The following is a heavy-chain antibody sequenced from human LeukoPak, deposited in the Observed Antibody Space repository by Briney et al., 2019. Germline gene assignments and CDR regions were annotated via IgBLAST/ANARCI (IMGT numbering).Heavy chain of an antibody. D-gene: IGHD4-11*01. CDR3: ARGASNYGSFWFDP. V-gene: IGHV4-31*03. CDR2: IYYSGST. Sequence: SETLSLTCTVSGGSISSSSYYWSWIRQHPGKGLEWIGNIYYSGSTSYNPSLKSRVTISVDTSKNQFSLKLNSVIAADTAVYYCARGASNYGSFWFDPWGQGTLVTVSS. CDR1: GGSISSSSYY. J-gene: IGHJ5*02.